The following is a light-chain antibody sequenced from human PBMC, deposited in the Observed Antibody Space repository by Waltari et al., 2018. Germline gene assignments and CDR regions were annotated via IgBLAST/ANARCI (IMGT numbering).Light chain of an antibody. J-gene: IGKJ4*01. Sequence: DIQSTQSRSTVSASVGDRVTITCRASQTLSSGLAWYQQKPGKDPKLLIYTASSVQSGVPSRFSRSGSGTEFTLTISSLQPDDFATYYGQQYDNYSLVTCGRGTNVEIK. CDR3: QQYDNYSLVT. V-gene: IGKV1-5*03. CDR1: QTLSSG. CDR2: TAS.